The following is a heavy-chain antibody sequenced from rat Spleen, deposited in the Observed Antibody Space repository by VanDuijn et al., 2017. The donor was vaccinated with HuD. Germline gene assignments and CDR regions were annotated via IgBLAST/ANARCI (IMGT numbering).Heavy chain of an antibody. CDR2: ISYDGGST. J-gene: IGHJ2*01. Sequence: EVQLAESGGGLVQPGRSLKLSCAASGFTFSDYYMAWVRQAPTKGLEWVASISYDGGSTYYPDSVKGRFTISRDNAKSTLYLQMNSLRSEDTATYYCTRYGGSHWGQGVMVTVSS. D-gene: IGHD1-11*01. V-gene: IGHV5-20*01. CDR3: TRYGGSH. CDR1: GFTFSDYY.